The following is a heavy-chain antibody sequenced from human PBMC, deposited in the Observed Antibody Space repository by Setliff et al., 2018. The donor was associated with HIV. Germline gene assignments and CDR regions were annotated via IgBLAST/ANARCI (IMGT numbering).Heavy chain of an antibody. CDR3: AKADGTILYYYGMDV. Sequence: PGGSLRLSCAASGFTFSHFAMHWVRQAPGKGLEWVALIGYDGRDKYYTDSLKGRFTISRDNSNNTLYLQMNSLTTEDTAVYFCAKADGTILYYYGMDVWGQGTTVTVSS. V-gene: IGHV3-30*02. CDR2: IGYDGRDK. J-gene: IGHJ6*02. D-gene: IGHD1-1*01. CDR1: GFTFSHFA.